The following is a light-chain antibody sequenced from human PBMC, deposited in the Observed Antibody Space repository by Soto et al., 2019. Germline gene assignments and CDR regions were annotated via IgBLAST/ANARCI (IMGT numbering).Light chain of an antibody. J-gene: IGLJ2*01. CDR2: DVS. V-gene: IGLV2-14*01. Sequence: QSALTQPASVSGSPGQSITISCTGTSSDVGGYNYVSWYQQYPGKAPKVMIYDVSNRPSGVSNRFSGSKSGNTASLTISRLQAEDEADYYCSSYRSSSTPVVFGGGTKVTVL. CDR1: SSDVGGYNY. CDR3: SSYRSSSTPVV.